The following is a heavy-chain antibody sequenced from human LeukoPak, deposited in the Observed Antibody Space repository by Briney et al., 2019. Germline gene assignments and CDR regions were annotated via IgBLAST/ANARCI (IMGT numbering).Heavy chain of an antibody. CDR1: GFTFSSYA. CDR3: ARDTFPFAKQQLVNWFDP. Sequence: GGSLRLSCAASGFTFSSYAMHWVRQAPGKGLEWVAVISYDGSNKYYADSVKGRFTISRDNSKNTLYLQMNSLRAEDTAVYYCARDTFPFAKQQLVNWFDPWGQGTLVTVSS. CDR2: ISYDGSNK. J-gene: IGHJ5*02. D-gene: IGHD6-13*01. V-gene: IGHV3-30*04.